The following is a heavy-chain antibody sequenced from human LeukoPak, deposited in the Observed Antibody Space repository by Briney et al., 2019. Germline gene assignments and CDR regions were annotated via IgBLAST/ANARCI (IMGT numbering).Heavy chain of an antibody. CDR1: GGSISSSSYY. CDR3: ARERSSIAAAGTWGY. Sequence: SETLSLTCTVSGGSISSSSYYWGWIRQPPGKGLEWIGSIYYSGSTYYNPSLKSRVTISVDTSKNQFSLKLSSVTAADTAVYYCARERSSIAAAGTWGYWGQGILVTVSS. V-gene: IGHV4-39*07. J-gene: IGHJ4*02. CDR2: IYYSGST. D-gene: IGHD6-13*01.